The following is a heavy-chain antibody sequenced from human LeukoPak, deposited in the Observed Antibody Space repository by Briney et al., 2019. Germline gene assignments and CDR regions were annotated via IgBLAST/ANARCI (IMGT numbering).Heavy chain of an antibody. Sequence: GGSLRLSCAASGFTFSNFWMHWVRQTPGRGLVWVSRISTDGSSTDYADSVRGRFTVSRDNAKNTLYLQINSLRAEDTAVYYCARGRSEYFFDNWGQGTLVTVSS. V-gene: IGHV3-74*01. J-gene: IGHJ4*02. CDR1: GFTFSNFW. CDR3: ARGRSEYFFDN. CDR2: ISTDGSST.